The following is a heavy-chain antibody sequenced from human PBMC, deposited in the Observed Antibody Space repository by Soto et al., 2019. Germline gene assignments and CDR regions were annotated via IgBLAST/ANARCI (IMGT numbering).Heavy chain of an antibody. CDR3: SKSRAQYYDFWSGYPVDY. D-gene: IGHD3-3*01. CDR1: GFTFSSYA. CDR2: ISGSGGST. Sequence: PGGSLRLSCTPFGFTFSSYAITWVRQAPGKGLEWVSAISGSGGSTYYADSVKGRFTISRDNSKHTLYLQMNSLRAEDTVVYYCSKSRAQYYDFWSGYPVDYWGQGTLVTVSS. J-gene: IGHJ4*02. V-gene: IGHV3-23*01.